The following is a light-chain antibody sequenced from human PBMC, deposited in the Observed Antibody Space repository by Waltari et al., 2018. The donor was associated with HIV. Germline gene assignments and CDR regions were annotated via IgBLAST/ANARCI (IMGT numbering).Light chain of an antibody. CDR1: CNNVRNHA. CDR3: ATWDISLSAVV. V-gene: IGLV10-54*04. CDR2: MDN. Sequence: QASLTQPPSVSTGLRHTATLPCTGNCNNVRNHAPSWLQQHQGNPPKLLSYMDNKRPSGISERFSASRSGNTASLTITGVQPEDEADYFCATWDISLSAVVFGGGTTLTVL. J-gene: IGLJ2*01.